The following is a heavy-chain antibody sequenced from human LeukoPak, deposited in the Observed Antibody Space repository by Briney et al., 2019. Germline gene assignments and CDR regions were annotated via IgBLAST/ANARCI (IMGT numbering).Heavy chain of an antibody. CDR1: GGSISSSSYY. J-gene: IGHJ5*02. CDR3: ARDQGYSNWFDP. CDR2: IHYSGST. V-gene: IGHV4-39*07. Sequence: SETLSLTCTVSGGSISSSSYYWGWIRQPPGKGLEWIGSIHYSGSTYYNPSLKSRVTISVDTSKNQFSLKLSSVTAADTAVYYCARDQGYSNWFDPWGQGTLVTVSS. D-gene: IGHD5-24*01.